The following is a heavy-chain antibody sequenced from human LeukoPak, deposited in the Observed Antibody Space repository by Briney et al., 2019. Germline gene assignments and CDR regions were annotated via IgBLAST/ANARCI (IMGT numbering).Heavy chain of an antibody. J-gene: IGHJ4*02. V-gene: IGHV4-4*07. D-gene: IGHD2-15*01. Sequence: SETLSLTCSVSGASINSHYWTWIRQPAGKGLEWIGRIYISGSTNYSPSLKSRVTMSVDTSKNQFSLNLISVTAADTAVYYCARALNPLPGTYYFDYWGQGTLVAVSS. CDR2: IYISGST. CDR1: GASINSHY. CDR3: ARALNPLPGTYYFDY.